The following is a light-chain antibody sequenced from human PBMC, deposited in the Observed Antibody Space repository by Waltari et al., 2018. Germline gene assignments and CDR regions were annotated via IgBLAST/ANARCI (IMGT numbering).Light chain of an antibody. V-gene: IGKV1-5*03. CDR1: QSISKW. Sequence: CRASQSISKWLAWYQQKPGKAPKLLIYESSTLQSGVPSRFSGTGSVTDFTLTISSLQPDDFATYYYQQYNSYSLLTFGGGTKVEIK. J-gene: IGKJ4*01. CDR2: ESS. CDR3: QQYNSYSLLT.